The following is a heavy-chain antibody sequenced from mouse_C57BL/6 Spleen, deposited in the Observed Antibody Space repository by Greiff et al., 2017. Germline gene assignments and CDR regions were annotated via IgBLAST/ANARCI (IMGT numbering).Heavy chain of an antibody. CDR1: GFSFNTYA. J-gene: IGHJ1*03. CDR2: IRSKSNNYAT. CDR3: VRQLYGGSYEGYFNV. D-gene: IGHD1-1*01. V-gene: IGHV10-1*01. Sequence: EVKLVESGGGLVQPKGSLKLSCAASGFSFNTYAMNWVRQAPGKGLEWVARIRSKSNNYATYYADSVKDRFTISSDDSESMLYLQMNNLQTEDTAMYYCVRQLYGGSYEGYFNVWGTGTTDTVSS.